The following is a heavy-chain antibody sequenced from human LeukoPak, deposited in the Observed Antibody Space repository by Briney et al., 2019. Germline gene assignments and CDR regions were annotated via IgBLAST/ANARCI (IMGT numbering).Heavy chain of an antibody. V-gene: IGHV4-38-2*01. CDR2: IYHSGST. Sequence: SETLSLTCAVYGGSFSGYYWGWIRQPPGKGLEWIGSIYHSGSTYYNPSLKSRVTISVDASKNQFSLKLSSVTAADTALYYCANRWRASSYYFDYWGQGTLVTVPS. J-gene: IGHJ4*02. CDR1: GGSFSGYY. CDR3: ANRWRASSYYFDY. D-gene: IGHD3-16*01.